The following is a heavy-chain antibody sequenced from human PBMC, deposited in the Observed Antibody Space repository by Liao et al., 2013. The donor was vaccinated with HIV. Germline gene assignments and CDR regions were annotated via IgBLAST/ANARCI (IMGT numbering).Heavy chain of an antibody. V-gene: IGHV4-4*07. CDR3: VGADYYDSSGYYGGYYFDY. J-gene: IGHJ4*02. Sequence: QVELQESGPGLVKPSETLSLTCTVSGGSISNYYWSWIRQPAGKGLEWIGRIYTSGSTNYNPSLKSRVTISVDTSKNQFSLKLSSVTAADTAVYYCVGADYYDSSGYYGGYYFDYWGQGTLVTVSS. CDR2: IYTSGST. D-gene: IGHD3-22*01. CDR1: GGSISNYY.